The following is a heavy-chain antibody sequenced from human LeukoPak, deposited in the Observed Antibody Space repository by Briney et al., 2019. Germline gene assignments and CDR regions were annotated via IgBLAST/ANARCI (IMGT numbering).Heavy chain of an antibody. J-gene: IGHJ5*02. V-gene: IGHV1-8*03. CDR3: ARGWSGYYYGSGSSNNWFDP. CDR1: GYTFTSYD. D-gene: IGHD3-10*01. Sequence: ASVKVSCKASGYTFTSYDINWVRQATGQGLEWMGWMNPNSGNTGYAQKFQGRVTITRNTSISTAYMELSSLRSEDTAVYYCARGWSGYYYGSGSSNNWFDPWGQGTLVTVSS. CDR2: MNPNSGNT.